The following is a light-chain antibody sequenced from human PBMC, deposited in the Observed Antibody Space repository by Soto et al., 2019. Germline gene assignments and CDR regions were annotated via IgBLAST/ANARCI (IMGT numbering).Light chain of an antibody. CDR2: EVS. CDR1: SSDVGSYNL. V-gene: IGLV2-14*02. Sequence: QSALTQPASVSRSPGQSITISCTGSSSDVGSYNLVSWYQQLPGKAPKLVIYEVSARPSGVSNRFSGSKSGNTASLIISGLQAEDEADYYCCSYTGTNAYVFGTGTKLTVL. CDR3: CSYTGTNAYV. J-gene: IGLJ1*01.